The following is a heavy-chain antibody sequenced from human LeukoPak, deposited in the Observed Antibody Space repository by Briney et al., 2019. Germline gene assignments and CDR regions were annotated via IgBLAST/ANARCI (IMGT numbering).Heavy chain of an antibody. Sequence: SETLSLTCAVYGGSFSGCYWSWIRQPPGKGLEWIGEINHSGSTNYNPSLKSRVTISVDTSKNQFSLKLSSVTAADTAVYYCARGWPYDFWSGYPLRGMDVWGQGTTVTVSS. CDR2: INHSGST. CDR3: ARGWPYDFWSGYPLRGMDV. V-gene: IGHV4-34*01. J-gene: IGHJ6*02. D-gene: IGHD3-3*01. CDR1: GGSFSGCY.